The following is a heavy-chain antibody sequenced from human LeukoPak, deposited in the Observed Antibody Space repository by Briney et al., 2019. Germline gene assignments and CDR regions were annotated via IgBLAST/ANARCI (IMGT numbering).Heavy chain of an antibody. Sequence: SDTLSLTCAVSGYSISSNHWWGWIRQPPGKGLEWIGYIFYAGSTYYNPSLKSRVTMSVDTSKNQFSLKLSSVTAADTAVYYCAGSGSYDSSGYFDYWGQGTLVTVSS. CDR2: IFYAGST. CDR1: GYSISSNHW. D-gene: IGHD3-22*01. J-gene: IGHJ4*02. CDR3: AGSGSYDSSGYFDY. V-gene: IGHV4-28*01.